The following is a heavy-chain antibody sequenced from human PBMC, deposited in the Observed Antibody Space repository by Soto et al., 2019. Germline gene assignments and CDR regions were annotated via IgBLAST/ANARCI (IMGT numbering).Heavy chain of an antibody. CDR2: ISGSAGST. J-gene: IGHJ4*02. CDR1: GLTFSSYA. CDR3: VRGQGGIAVAGTTFDY. D-gene: IGHD6-19*01. Sequence: GGSLRLSCAASGLTFSSYAMSWVRQAPGKGLEWVSAISGSAGSTYYAHSVKGRFTISRDNSKNTLYLQMNSRRAEDTAVYYCVRGQGGIAVAGTTFDYWGQGTLVTVSS. V-gene: IGHV3-23*01.